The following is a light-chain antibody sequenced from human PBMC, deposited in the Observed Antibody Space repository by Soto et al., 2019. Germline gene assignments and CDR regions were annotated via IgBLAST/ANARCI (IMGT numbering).Light chain of an antibody. CDR1: QSVSGN. CDR2: GAS. Sequence: EIVMTQSPATLSVSPGERATLSCRATQSVSGNLAWYQQKPGQAPRLLIYGASTRATGIRARFSGSGSGTEFTHTISSLQSEDFAVYYCQQYNNWPPWTFGQGTKVEIK. J-gene: IGKJ1*01. CDR3: QQYNNWPPWT. V-gene: IGKV3-15*01.